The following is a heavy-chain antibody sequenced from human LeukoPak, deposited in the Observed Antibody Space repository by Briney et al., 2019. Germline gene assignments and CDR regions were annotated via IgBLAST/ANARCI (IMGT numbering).Heavy chain of an antibody. CDR3: AKNRGANYYNYYMDV. V-gene: IGHV3-23*01. CDR2: ISGSGGST. J-gene: IGHJ6*03. Sequence: GGSLRLCCAASGFTFSNYAMSWVRQAPGKGLEWVSTISGSGGSTHYADSVKGRFTISRDNSKNTLYLQMSTLRAEDTAVYFCAKNRGANYYNYYMDVWGKGTTVTVSS. CDR1: GFTFSNYA. D-gene: IGHD4/OR15-4a*01.